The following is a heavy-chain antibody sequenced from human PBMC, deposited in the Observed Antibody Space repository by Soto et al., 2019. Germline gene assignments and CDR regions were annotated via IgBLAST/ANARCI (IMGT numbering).Heavy chain of an antibody. CDR2: ISYDGSNK. J-gene: IGHJ4*02. Sequence: QVQLVESGGGVVQPGRSLRLSCAASGFTFSTYAMHWVRQAPGKGLGWVAIISYDGSNKDNADSVKGRFSISRDNSKNTLYLQMNSLRTEDTAVYYCARGGDCSSTSCYLPFDYWGQGTLVTVSS. D-gene: IGHD2-2*01. V-gene: IGHV3-30-3*01. CDR3: ARGGDCSSTSCYLPFDY. CDR1: GFTFSTYA.